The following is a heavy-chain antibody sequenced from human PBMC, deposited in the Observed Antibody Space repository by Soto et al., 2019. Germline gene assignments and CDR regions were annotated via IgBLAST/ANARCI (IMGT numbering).Heavy chain of an antibody. CDR2: IKQDGSEK. Sequence: EVQLVASGGGLVQPGGSLRLSCAASGFTFSSYWMSWVRQAPGKGLEWVANIKQDGSEKYYVDSVKGRFTISRDNAKNSLYLQMNSLRAEDTAVYYCASTDYSNSRNYYYYYMDFWGKGTTVTVS. J-gene: IGHJ6*03. V-gene: IGHV3-7*01. CDR1: GFTFSSYW. CDR3: ASTDYSNSRNYYYYYMDF. D-gene: IGHD4-4*01.